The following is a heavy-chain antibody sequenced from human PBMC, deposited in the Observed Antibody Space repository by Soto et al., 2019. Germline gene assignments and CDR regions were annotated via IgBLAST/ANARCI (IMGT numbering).Heavy chain of an antibody. V-gene: IGHV4-59*01. CDR2: IYYSGST. CDR3: ARDRFTMVRGAQNNWFDP. Sequence: PSETLSLTCTVSGGSISSYYWSWIRQPPGKGLEWIGYIYYSGSTNYNPSLKSRVTISVDTSKNQFSLKLSSVTAADTAVYYCARDRFTMVRGAQNNWFDPWGQGTLVTVSS. CDR1: GGSISSYY. J-gene: IGHJ5*02. D-gene: IGHD3-10*01.